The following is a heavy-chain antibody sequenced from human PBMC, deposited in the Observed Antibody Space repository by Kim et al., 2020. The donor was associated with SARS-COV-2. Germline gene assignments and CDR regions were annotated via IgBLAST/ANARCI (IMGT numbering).Heavy chain of an antibody. CDR2: ITPRDGST. CDR3: ARVRTRVDGASLNWVDT. V-gene: IGHV1-46*01. CDR1: GYTFTSYY. D-gene: IGHD4-17*01. J-gene: IGHJ5*02. Sequence: PSVKVSCKASGYTFTSYYIHWVRQAPGQGLEWLGIITPRDGSTYYAQKFQGRVTMTRDTSTSTVYMELSSLRSEDTAMYYCARVRTRVDGASLNWVDTWGQGTLVTVSS.